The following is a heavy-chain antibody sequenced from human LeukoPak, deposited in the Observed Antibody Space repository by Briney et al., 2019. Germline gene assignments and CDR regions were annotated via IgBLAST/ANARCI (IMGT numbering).Heavy chain of an antibody. CDR2: IYYSGST. V-gene: IGHV4-59*01. Sequence: PSETLSLTCTVSGGSISSYYWSWIRQPPGKGLEWIGYIYYSGSTNYNPSLKSRVTISVDTSKDQFSLKLSSVTAADTAVHYCARARGSYFPGWYFDLWGRGTLVTVSS. D-gene: IGHD1-26*01. CDR1: GGSISSYY. J-gene: IGHJ2*01. CDR3: ARARGSYFPGWYFDL.